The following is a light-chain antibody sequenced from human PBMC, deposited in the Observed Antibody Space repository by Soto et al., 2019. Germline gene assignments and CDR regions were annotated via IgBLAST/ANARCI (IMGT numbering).Light chain of an antibody. Sequence: QSVLTQPASVSGSPGQSITISCTGTSSDVGGYNYVSWYQQHPGNAPRLMIYEVNIRPSGVPNRFSGSKSGNTASLTISGLQAEDEADYYCSSKTSSRTPFVFGTGTKVTVL. CDR2: EVN. CDR3: SSKTSSRTPFV. V-gene: IGLV2-14*01. J-gene: IGLJ1*01. CDR1: SSDVGGYNY.